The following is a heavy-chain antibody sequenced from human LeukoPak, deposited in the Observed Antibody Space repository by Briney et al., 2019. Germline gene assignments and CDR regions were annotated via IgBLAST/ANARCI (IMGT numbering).Heavy chain of an antibody. Sequence: PSETLSLTCSVSDGSINSYYWNWIRRPPGKGLEWIGYIYFNGNTNYSPSLKSRVTMSVDTSKNLFSLKVSSVTAADTAVYYCARGRSNYYGMDVWGQGTTVTVSS. D-gene: IGHD1-26*01. CDR1: DGSINSYY. J-gene: IGHJ6*02. CDR3: ARGRSNYYGMDV. CDR2: IYFNGNT. V-gene: IGHV4-59*01.